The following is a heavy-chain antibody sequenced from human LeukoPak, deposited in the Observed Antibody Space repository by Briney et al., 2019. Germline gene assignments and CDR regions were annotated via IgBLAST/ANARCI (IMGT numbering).Heavy chain of an antibody. J-gene: IGHJ4*02. Sequence: RSGGSLRLSCVASGFTFSSSWMAWVRQAPGKGLQWVANINHDGSVKNYVGSVKGRFAISRDNAQNSFYLQMNSLETDDTAVYYCAKDSYSKGVYWGQGTLVTVSS. V-gene: IGHV3-7*01. CDR1: GFTFSSSW. CDR3: AKDSYSKGVY. CDR2: INHDGSVK. D-gene: IGHD4-11*01.